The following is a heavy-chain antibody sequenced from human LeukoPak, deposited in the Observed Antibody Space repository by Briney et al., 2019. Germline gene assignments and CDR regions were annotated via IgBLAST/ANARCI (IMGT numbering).Heavy chain of an antibody. D-gene: IGHD2-2*01. CDR3: ARGRDVVVVPAADFDY. J-gene: IGHJ4*02. CDR2: TYYRSNWYN. Sequence: SQTLSLTCAISGDSVSRNNVAWNWIRQSPSRGLEWLGRTYYRSNWYNEYAVSVGSRITIHPDTSKNQFSLQLNSVTPEDTAVYYCARGRDVVVVPAADFDYWGQGILVTVSS. V-gene: IGHV6-1*01. CDR1: GDSVSRNNVA.